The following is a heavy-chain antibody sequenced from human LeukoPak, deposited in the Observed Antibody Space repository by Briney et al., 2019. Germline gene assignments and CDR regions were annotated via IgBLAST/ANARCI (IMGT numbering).Heavy chain of an antibody. CDR2: SRSGGANN. J-gene: IGHJ3*01. V-gene: IGHV3-23*01. CDR3: GRDPNGDYLGAFEF. D-gene: IGHD4-17*01. CDR1: GFTISDYG. Sequence: GGSLRLSCAASGFTISDYGLVWVRQPPGKGLEWVSGSRSGGANNFYADAVKGRFTISRDNSKNTLYLQMNGLRADDTAVYYCGRDPNGDYLGAFEFWGHGTTVIVSS.